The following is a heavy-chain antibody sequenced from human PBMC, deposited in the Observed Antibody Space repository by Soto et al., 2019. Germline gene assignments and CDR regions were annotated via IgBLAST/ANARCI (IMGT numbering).Heavy chain of an antibody. Sequence: PSETLSLTCVVSGYSISSGYYWVWIRQPPGKGLEWIWSISHSGRTYYNSSLKSRVSMSLDTSENQFSLRLTSVTAADTAVYYCTRDPEAATPYWGQGTLVTVSS. CDR2: ISHSGRT. J-gene: IGHJ4*02. CDR1: GYSISSGYY. V-gene: IGHV4-38-2*02. CDR3: TRDPEAATPY. D-gene: IGHD2-15*01.